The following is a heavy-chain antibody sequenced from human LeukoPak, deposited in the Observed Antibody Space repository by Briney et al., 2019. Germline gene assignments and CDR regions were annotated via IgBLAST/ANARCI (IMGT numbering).Heavy chain of an antibody. V-gene: IGHV1-69*01. Sequence: GSSVKVSCKASGGTFSSYAISWVRQAPGQGLEWMGGIIPIFGTANYAQKFQGRVTITADESTSTAYMELSSLRSEDTAEYYCARDEGYDFWSGYYTGVWFDPWGQGTLVTVSS. CDR2: IIPIFGTA. CDR1: GGTFSSYA. D-gene: IGHD3-3*01. J-gene: IGHJ5*02. CDR3: ARDEGYDFWSGYYTGVWFDP.